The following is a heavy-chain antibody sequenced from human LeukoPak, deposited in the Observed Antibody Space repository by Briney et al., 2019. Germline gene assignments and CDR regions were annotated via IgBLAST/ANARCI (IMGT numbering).Heavy chain of an antibody. J-gene: IGHJ5*02. CDR2: MYISGTT. Sequence: SETLSLTRTVSGGSISSYHWSWIRHSAGKGLEWIGRMYISGTTDYNPSLKSRVTMSVDTSKNQFSLKLTSVTAADTAVYYCARDLVTFTGYYGSGTYVNCFDPWGQGTLVTVSS. V-gene: IGHV4-4*07. D-gene: IGHD3-10*01. CDR3: ARDLVTFTGYYGSGTYVNCFDP. CDR1: GGSISSYH.